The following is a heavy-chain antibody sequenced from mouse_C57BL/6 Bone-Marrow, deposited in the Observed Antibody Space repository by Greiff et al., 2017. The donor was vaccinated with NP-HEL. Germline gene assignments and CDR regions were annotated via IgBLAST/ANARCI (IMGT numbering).Heavy chain of an antibody. J-gene: IGHJ2*01. D-gene: IGHD2-1*01. V-gene: IGHV1-18*01. Sequence: EVQLVESGPELVKPGASVKIPCKASGYTFTDYNMDWVKQSHGKSLEWIGDINPNNGGTIYNQKFKGKATLTVDKSSSTAYMELRSLTSEDTAVYYCARERNYGNYFIFDYWGQGTTLTVSS. CDR2: INPNNGGT. CDR3: ARERNYGNYFIFDY. CDR1: GYTFTDYN.